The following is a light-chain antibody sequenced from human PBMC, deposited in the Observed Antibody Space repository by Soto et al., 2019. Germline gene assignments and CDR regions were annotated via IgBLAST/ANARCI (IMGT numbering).Light chain of an antibody. J-gene: IGKJ4*01. CDR3: QQSYSMPRT. CDR1: LTISSW. V-gene: IGKV1-12*01. CDR2: AAP. Sequence: DIQMTQSPSSVSASVGDRVIITCRASLTISSWVAWYQQKPGKAPKLLIYAAPSLQSGVPSRFSGSGSGTDFTVTISSLQPEDFATYYCQQSYSMPRTFGGGTKVEIK.